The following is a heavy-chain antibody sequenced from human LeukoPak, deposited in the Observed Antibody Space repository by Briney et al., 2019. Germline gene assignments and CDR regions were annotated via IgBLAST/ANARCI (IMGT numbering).Heavy chain of an antibody. CDR1: GYTFTSYD. D-gene: IGHD3-22*01. V-gene: IGHV1-8*01. CDR3: AREYYYDSSGYFNWFDP. J-gene: IGHJ5*02. Sequence: ASVKVSCKASGYTFTSYDINWVRQATGQGLEWMGWMNPNSGNTGYAQKFQGRVTMTRNTSISTAYMELSSLRSEDTAVYYCAREYYYDSSGYFNWFDPWGQGTLVTVSS. CDR2: MNPNSGNT.